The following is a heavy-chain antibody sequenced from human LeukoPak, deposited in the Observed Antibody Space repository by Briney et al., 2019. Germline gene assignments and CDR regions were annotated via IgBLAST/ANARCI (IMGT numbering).Heavy chain of an antibody. Sequence: GGSLILSCAASGFTLRSYDMHWVCPVTGKGLEWVSAIGISDDTYYQGSVKGRFTISRENAKNSLYLQMNSLTAGDTAVYYCARGGIQVSGIDEIDYWGQGTLVTVSS. V-gene: IGHV3-13*01. J-gene: IGHJ4*02. CDR2: IGISDDT. CDR1: GFTLRSYD. D-gene: IGHD6-19*01. CDR3: ARGGIQVSGIDEIDY.